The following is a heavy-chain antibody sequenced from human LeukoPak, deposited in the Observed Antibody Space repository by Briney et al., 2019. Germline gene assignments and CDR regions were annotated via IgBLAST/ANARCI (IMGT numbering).Heavy chain of an antibody. Sequence: NPSETLSLTCTVSGGSMRTYQWSWIRQPPGKGLEWIGNIYNSESTNYNPSLKSRVSISVATSKNQFSLRLSSVTAADTAVYYCARDTRSIDDGATTGYYYYGMDVWGQGTTVTVSS. D-gene: IGHD1-26*01. CDR1: GGSMRTYQ. V-gene: IGHV4-59*01. CDR3: ARDTRSIDDGATTGYYYYGMDV. CDR2: IYNSEST. J-gene: IGHJ6*02.